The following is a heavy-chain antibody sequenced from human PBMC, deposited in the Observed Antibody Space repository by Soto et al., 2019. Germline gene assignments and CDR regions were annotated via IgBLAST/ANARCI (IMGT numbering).Heavy chain of an antibody. CDR2: IIPIFGTA. V-gene: IGHV1-69*13. CDR1: GGTFSSYA. Sequence: GASVKVSCKASGGTFSSYAISWVRQAPGQGLEWMGGIIPIFGTANYAQKFQGRVTITADESTSTAYMELSSLRSEDTAVYYCARGKIAAAEYYYYGMDVWGQGTTVTVS. J-gene: IGHJ6*02. CDR3: ARGKIAAAEYYYYGMDV. D-gene: IGHD6-13*01.